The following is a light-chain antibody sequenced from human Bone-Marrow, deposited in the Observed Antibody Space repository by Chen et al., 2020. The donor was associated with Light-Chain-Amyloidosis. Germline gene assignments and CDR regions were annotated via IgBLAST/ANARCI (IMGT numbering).Light chain of an antibody. Sequence: DIQMTQSPSSVSASVGDRVTITCRANQAISRWLAWYQQKPGKAPQLLIYGASTLQSGVPSRFSDSGSGTDFTLTINTLQPEDFATYYCQQSNSFPRTFGQGTKVEIK. CDR2: GAS. CDR1: QAISRW. J-gene: IGKJ1*01. V-gene: IGKV1-12*01. CDR3: QQSNSFPRT.